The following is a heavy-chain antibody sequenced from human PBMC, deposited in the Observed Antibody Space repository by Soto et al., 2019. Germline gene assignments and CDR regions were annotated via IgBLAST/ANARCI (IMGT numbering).Heavy chain of an antibody. Sequence: ASVKVSCKASGYTFTSYGISWVRQAPGQGLEWMGWISAYNGTANYAQKLQGRVTMTTDTSTSTAYMELSSLRSEDTAVCYCARSYYDSSGYLRGRYYFDYWGQGTLVTVSS. CDR3: ARSYYDSSGYLRGRYYFDY. CDR2: ISAYNGTA. D-gene: IGHD3-22*01. J-gene: IGHJ4*02. V-gene: IGHV1-18*01. CDR1: GYTFTSYG.